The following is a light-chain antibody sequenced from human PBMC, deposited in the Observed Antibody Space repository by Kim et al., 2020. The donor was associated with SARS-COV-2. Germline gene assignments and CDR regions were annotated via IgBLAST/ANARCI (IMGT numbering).Light chain of an antibody. V-gene: IGLV2-23*02. CDR3: CSFTMNVTLV. J-gene: IGLJ3*02. CDR2: DIS. Sequence: GQSITISCSGTLSDVGTFSLISWYQQQPGKAPRLIMFDISHRPSGISGRFSGSKSGNTASLTISDLHPDDEADYFCCSFTMNVTLVFGGGTQLTVL. CDR1: LSDVGTFSL.